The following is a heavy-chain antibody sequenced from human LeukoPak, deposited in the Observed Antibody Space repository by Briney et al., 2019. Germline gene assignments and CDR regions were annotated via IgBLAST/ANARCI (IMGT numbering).Heavy chain of an antibody. D-gene: IGHD3-10*01. CDR3: ARVSGLVVRGVITYYYYYGMDV. V-gene: IGHV4-30-4*01. CDR1: GGSISSGDYY. Sequence: SETLSLTCTVSGGSISSGDYYWSWIRQPPGKGLEWIGYIYYSGSTYYNPSLKSRVTISVDTSKNQFSLKLSSVTAADTAAYYCARVSGLVVRGVITYYYYYGMDVWGQGTTVTVSS. J-gene: IGHJ6*02. CDR2: IYYSGST.